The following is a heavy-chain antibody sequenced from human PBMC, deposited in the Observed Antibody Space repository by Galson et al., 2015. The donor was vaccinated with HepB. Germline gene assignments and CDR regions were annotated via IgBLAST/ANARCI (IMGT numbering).Heavy chain of an antibody. CDR3: ARDPIYSYGFPGSYWYFDL. Sequence: SLRLSCAASGFTFSSYWMHWVRQAPGKGLGWVSRINSDGSSTNYADSVKGRFTISRDNAKNTLYLQMSSLRAEDTAVYYCARDPIYSYGFPGSYWYFDLWGRGTLVTVSS. D-gene: IGHD5-18*01. V-gene: IGHV3-74*01. CDR2: INSDGSST. CDR1: GFTFSSYW. J-gene: IGHJ2*01.